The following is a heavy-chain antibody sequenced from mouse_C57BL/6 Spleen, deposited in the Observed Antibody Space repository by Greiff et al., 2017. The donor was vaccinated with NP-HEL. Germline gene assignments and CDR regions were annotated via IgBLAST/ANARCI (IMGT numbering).Heavy chain of an antibody. CDR1: GFTFSSYA. CDR3: ARDPGGSSSWYFDV. D-gene: IGHD1-1*01. V-gene: IGHV5-4*01. Sequence: EVKVVESGGGLVKPGGSLKLSCAASGFTFSSYAMSWVRQTPEKRLEWVATISDGGSYTYYPDNVKGRFTISRDNAKNNLYLQMSHLKSEDTAMYYCARDPGGSSSWYFDVWGTGTTVTVSS. J-gene: IGHJ1*03. CDR2: ISDGGSYT.